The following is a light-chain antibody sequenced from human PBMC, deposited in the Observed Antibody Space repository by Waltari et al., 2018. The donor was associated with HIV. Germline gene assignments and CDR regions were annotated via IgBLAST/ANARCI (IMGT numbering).Light chain of an antibody. V-gene: IGKV1-12*01. CDR1: QTVNTW. Sequence: IQMAQSPSSVSASVGDRVTITCRANQTVNTWLTWYQQKPGTAPRLLIYATSNLQSGVPERCSGRGSGPNFTLTINSLQPEDFATYSCQQASSLPWTFGQGTKVE. CDR2: ATS. CDR3: QQASSLPWT. J-gene: IGKJ1*01.